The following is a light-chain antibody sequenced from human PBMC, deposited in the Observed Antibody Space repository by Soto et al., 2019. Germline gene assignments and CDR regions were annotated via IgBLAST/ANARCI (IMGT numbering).Light chain of an antibody. CDR2: GAS. V-gene: IGKV3-20*01. CDR3: QQYGSSPFT. CDR1: QSVSSSY. Sequence: DIVLTQSPGTLSLSPGERATLSCRASQSVSSSYLAWYQQKPGQAPRLLIYGASSRATGISDRFSGSGSGTEFTLTISRLEPDDFAVYYCQQYGSSPFTFGPGTKVDIK. J-gene: IGKJ3*01.